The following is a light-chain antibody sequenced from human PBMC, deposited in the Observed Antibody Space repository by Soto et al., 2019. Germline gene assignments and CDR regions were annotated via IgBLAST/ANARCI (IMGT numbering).Light chain of an antibody. CDR1: SSDVGGYNY. CDR3: SSYTSSTFYV. Sequence: QSALTQPASVSWSPGQSITISCPGTSSDVGGYNYVSWYQQHPGKAPKLMIYDVSNRPSGVSNRFSGSKSGNTASLTISGLQAEDEADYYCSSYTSSTFYVFGTGTKATVL. V-gene: IGLV2-14*01. J-gene: IGLJ1*01. CDR2: DVS.